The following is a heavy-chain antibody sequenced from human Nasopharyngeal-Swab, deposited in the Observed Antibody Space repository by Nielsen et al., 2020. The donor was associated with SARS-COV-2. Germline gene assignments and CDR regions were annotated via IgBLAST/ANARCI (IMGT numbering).Heavy chain of an antibody. J-gene: IGHJ6*02. CDR2: NNPNSGGT. V-gene: IGHV1-2*06. CDR1: GYTSTSYA. CDR3: ARDPTSVAGTGDYYYGMDV. D-gene: IGHD6-19*01. Sequence: ASVTVSCKASGYTSTSYAMNSVRQAPGQGLEWMGRNNPNSGGTNYAQKFQGRVTMTRDTSISTAYMELSRLRSDDTAVYYCARDPTSVAGTGDYYYGMDVWGQGTTVTVSS.